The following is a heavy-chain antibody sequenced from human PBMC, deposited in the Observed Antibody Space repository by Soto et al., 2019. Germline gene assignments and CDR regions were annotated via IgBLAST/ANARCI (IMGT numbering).Heavy chain of an antibody. J-gene: IGHJ2*01. Sequence: QVQLVESGGGVVQPGRSLRLSCAASGFTFSRYTMHWVRQAPGKGLEWVAVTSYDGSNKYYADSVKGRFTISRDNNNNTLFLKVNSLRAEDTAVYYCAKDGGFDYGFWYFDLWGRGPLVTVSS. CDR3: AKDGGFDYGFWYFDL. D-gene: IGHD4-17*01. CDR2: TSYDGSNK. CDR1: GFTFSRYT. V-gene: IGHV3-30-3*01.